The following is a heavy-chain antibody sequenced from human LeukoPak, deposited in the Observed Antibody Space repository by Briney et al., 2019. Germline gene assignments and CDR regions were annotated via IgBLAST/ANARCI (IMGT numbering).Heavy chain of an antibody. V-gene: IGHV4-39*01. CDR2: IYYSGST. D-gene: IGHD3-16*02. CDR3: ARGPPYDYVWGSYRQSDMYYFDY. CDR1: GGSISSSSYY. J-gene: IGHJ4*02. Sequence: SETLSLTCTVSGGSISSSSYYWGWIRQPPGKGLEWIGSIYYSGSTYYNPSLKSRVTISVDTSKNQFSLKLSSVAAADTAVYYCARGPPYDYVWGSYRQSDMYYFDYWGQGTLVTVSS.